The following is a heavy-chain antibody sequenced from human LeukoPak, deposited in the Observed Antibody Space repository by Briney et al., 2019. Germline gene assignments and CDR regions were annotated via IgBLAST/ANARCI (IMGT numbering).Heavy chain of an antibody. D-gene: IGHD3-10*01. Sequence: GGSLRLSCAASGFTFSGYWMSWVRQAPGKGLEWVANIKQDGSEKYYVDSVKGRFTISRDNAKNSLYLQMNSLRAEDTAMYYCAREDASGSYYRSLDYWGQGTLVIVSS. CDR1: GFTFSGYW. CDR2: IKQDGSEK. CDR3: AREDASGSYYRSLDY. V-gene: IGHV3-7*01. J-gene: IGHJ4*02.